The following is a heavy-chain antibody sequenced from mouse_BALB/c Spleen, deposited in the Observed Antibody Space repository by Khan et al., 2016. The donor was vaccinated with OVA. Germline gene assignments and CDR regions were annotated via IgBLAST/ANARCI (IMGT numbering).Heavy chain of an antibody. D-gene: IGHD2-1*01. V-gene: IGHV9-3-1*01. CDR1: GYTFTNYG. Sequence: QIQLVQSGPELKKPGETVKISCKASGYTFTNYGMNWVKQAPGKGLKWMGWINTYTGEPTYADDFKGRFAFSLETSASTAYLEINNLKSEDTATYFCARSKGNYWFVYWGQGTLVTVSA. CDR3: ARSKGNYWFVY. CDR2: INTYTGEP. J-gene: IGHJ3*01.